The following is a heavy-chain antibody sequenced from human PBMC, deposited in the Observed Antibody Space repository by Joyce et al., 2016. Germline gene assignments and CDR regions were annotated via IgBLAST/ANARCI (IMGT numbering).Heavy chain of an antibody. CDR2: IYLCGST. J-gene: IGHJ5*01. CDR3: ARNGAYSQDS. D-gene: IGHD5-12*01. CDR1: GGSISSAHW. V-gene: IGHV4-4*02. Sequence: QVQLQESGPGLVKPSGTLSLTCAVSGGSISSAHWWSWVRQPPGKGLEWIAEIYLCGSTTYNPSLKSRVTISVDKSKNQLSLKMNSVTAADTAVYYCARNGAYSQDSWGQGTLVTVSS.